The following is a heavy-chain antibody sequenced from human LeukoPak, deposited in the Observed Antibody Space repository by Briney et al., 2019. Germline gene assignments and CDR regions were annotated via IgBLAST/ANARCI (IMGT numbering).Heavy chain of an antibody. CDR2: ISSDGRNE. CDR3: AREKYCTRTDCLHGGFYLDS. CDR1: GFTFSSYA. V-gene: IGHV3-30*04. J-gene: IGHJ4*02. Sequence: PGRSLRLSCAASGFTFSSYAMHWVRQTPGKGLEWVAVISSDGRNENYVGSAKGRFTISRDNSKNALYLQMNTLRADDTAVYYCAREKYCTRTDCLHGGFYLDSWGQGTLVTVSS. D-gene: IGHD2-8*01.